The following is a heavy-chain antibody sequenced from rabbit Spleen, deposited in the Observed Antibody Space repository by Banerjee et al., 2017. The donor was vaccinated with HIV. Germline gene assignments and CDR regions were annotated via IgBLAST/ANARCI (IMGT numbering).Heavy chain of an antibody. CDR1: GFTLSSYW. V-gene: IGHV1S45*01. Sequence: QQQLVESGGGLVKPGASLTLTCTASGFTLSSYWMSWVRQAPGKGLEWIGCINTGSSGSTYYTNWAKGRFTISSDNAQNTVDLQMNSLTPADTATYFCARNANGGWDLWGQGTLVTVS. CDR2: INTGSSGST. CDR3: ARNANGGWDL. D-gene: IGHD4-1*01. J-gene: IGHJ4*01.